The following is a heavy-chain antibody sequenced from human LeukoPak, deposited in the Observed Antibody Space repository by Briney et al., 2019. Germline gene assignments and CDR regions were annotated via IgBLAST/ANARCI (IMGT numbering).Heavy chain of an antibody. Sequence: PGGSLRLSCAASGFSVGTNHMSWVRQAPGKGLEWVSAISGSGGSTYYADSVKGRFTISRDNSKNTLYLRMNSLRAEDTAVYYCAKDLAEMATIIDYWGQGTLVTVSS. D-gene: IGHD5-24*01. V-gene: IGHV3-23*01. CDR2: ISGSGGST. CDR1: GFSVGTNH. CDR3: AKDLAEMATIIDY. J-gene: IGHJ4*02.